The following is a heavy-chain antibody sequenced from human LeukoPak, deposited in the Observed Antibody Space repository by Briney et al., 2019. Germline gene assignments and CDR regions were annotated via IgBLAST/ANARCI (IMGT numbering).Heavy chain of an antibody. V-gene: IGHV4-34*01. Sequence: SETLSLTCAVYGGSFSGYYWSWIRQPPGKGLEWIGEINHSGSTNYNPSLKSRVTISVDTSKNQFSLKLSSVTAADTAVYYCARHASMVRSRGWFDPWGQGTLVTVSS. D-gene: IGHD3-10*01. CDR1: GGSFSGYY. J-gene: IGHJ5*02. CDR2: INHSGST. CDR3: ARHASMVRSRGWFDP.